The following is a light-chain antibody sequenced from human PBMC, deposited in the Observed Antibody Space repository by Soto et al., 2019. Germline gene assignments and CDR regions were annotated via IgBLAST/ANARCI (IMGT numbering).Light chain of an antibody. CDR1: QSISSY. CDR2: AAS. CDR3: QQYNSYWP. Sequence: IPLTPSPSSLSASVGDRVTITCRASQSISSYLNWYQQRPGKAPKLLIYAASSLQSGVPSRFSGSGSGTEFTLTISSLQPDDFATYYCQQYNSYWPFRQGTQVDI. V-gene: IGKV1-39*01. J-gene: IGKJ1*01.